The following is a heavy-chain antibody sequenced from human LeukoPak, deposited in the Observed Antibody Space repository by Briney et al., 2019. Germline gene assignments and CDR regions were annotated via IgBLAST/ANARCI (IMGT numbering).Heavy chain of an antibody. Sequence: GGSLRLSCAASGLTVSSNYMSWVRQAPGKGLEWVSYISGGSTIYYADSVKGRFTISRDNAKNSLYLQMNSLRDEDTAVYYCARVSVAGTREYFDYWGQGTTVTVSS. D-gene: IGHD6-13*01. CDR1: GLTVSSNY. J-gene: IGHJ4*03. CDR2: ISGGSTI. CDR3: ARVSVAGTREYFDY. V-gene: IGHV3-69-1*01.